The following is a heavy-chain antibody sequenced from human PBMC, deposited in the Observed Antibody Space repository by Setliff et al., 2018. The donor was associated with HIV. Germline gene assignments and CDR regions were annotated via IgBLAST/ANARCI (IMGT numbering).Heavy chain of an antibody. V-gene: IGHV3-21*01. CDR3: AKERGGGAYDY. CDR1: GCTFSSFS. J-gene: IGHJ4*02. CDR2: ISRSSTYI. Sequence: GGSLRLSCAASGCTFSSFSMSWVRQAPGTGLEWVLSISRSSTYIYYADSLKGRFTISRDNARNSLFLERNSRRAEDTAVYYCAKERGGGAYDYWGQGILVTVSS. D-gene: IGHD2-21*01.